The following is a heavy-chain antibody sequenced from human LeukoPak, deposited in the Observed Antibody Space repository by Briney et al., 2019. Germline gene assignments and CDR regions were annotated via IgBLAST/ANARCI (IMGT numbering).Heavy chain of an antibody. Sequence: GGSLRLSCAASGFTFSSYGMHWVRQAPGKGLEWVAVIWYDGSNKYYADSVKGRFTISRDNSKNTLYLQMNSLRAEDTAVYYCARDTGVGATGWDYFDYWGQGTLVTVSS. V-gene: IGHV3-33*01. CDR2: IWYDGSNK. CDR1: GFTFSSYG. D-gene: IGHD1-26*01. CDR3: ARDTGVGATGWDYFDY. J-gene: IGHJ4*02.